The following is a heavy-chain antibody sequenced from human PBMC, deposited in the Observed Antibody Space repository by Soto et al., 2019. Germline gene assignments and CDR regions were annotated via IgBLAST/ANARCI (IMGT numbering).Heavy chain of an antibody. D-gene: IGHD1-1*01. V-gene: IGHV3-21*01. CDR3: ASGRDNPTDY. J-gene: IGHJ4*02. Sequence: EVQLVESGGGLVKPGGSLRLSCAASGFSFSSYTIHWVRQAPGKGLEWVSSISSCGSDVYYADSVKRRFTISRDNAKNSLYLQMNSLSAEDTAVYYCASGRDNPTDYWGQRTLVTVSS. CDR2: ISSCGSDV. CDR1: GFSFSSYT.